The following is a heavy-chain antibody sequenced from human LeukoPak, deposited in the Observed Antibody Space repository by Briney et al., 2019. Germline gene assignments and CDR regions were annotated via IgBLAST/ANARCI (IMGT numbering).Heavy chain of an antibody. D-gene: IGHD6-25*01. Sequence: PGGFLRLSCVASGFTVNNNYMNWVRQGPGKGLEWVSVISSGGSTYYADSVTGRFTISRDNSKNTLYLQMNSLRVEDTAVYYCGRDLIGTAASWDCWGQGTLVTVSS. J-gene: IGHJ4*02. CDR2: ISSGGST. CDR3: GRDLIGTAASWDC. V-gene: IGHV3-53*01. CDR1: GFTVNNNY.